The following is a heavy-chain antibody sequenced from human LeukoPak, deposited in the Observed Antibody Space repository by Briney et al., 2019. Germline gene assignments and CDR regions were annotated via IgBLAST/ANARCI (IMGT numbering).Heavy chain of an antibody. D-gene: IGHD3-9*01. V-gene: IGHV1-69*13. J-gene: IGHJ4*02. CDR1: GGTFSSYA. CDR2: IIPIFGTA. Sequence: GASVKVSCKASGGTFSSYAISWVRQAPGQGLEWMGGIIPIFGTANYAQKFQGRVTITADESTSTAYMELSSLRSEDTAVYYCARGYYDILTGYPTYFDYWGQGTLVTVSS. CDR3: ARGYYDILTGYPTYFDY.